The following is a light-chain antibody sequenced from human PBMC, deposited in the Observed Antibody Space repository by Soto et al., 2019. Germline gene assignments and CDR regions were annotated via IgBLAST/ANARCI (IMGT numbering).Light chain of an antibody. CDR3: KSYDSSLSGFYV. CDR2: GNS. Sequence: QSVLTQPPSVSGAPGQRVTISCTGSSSHIGANSDVHWYQQLAGAAPKLLSYGNSNRPSGVSARFSGSKSGNSASLAITGLQAEDEAEYYCKSYDSSLSGFYVFGTGSKVTGL. J-gene: IGLJ1*01. V-gene: IGLV1-40*01. CDR1: SSHIGANSD.